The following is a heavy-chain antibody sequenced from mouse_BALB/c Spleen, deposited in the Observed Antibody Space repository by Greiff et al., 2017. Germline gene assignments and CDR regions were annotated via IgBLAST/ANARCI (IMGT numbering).Heavy chain of an antibody. CDR3: ARCPFITTASYYFDY. D-gene: IGHD1-2*01. Sequence: DVQLVESGGGLVKPGGSLKLSCAASGFTFSSYTMSWVRQTPEKRLEWVATISSGGGNTYYPDSVKGRFTISRDNAKNNLYLQMSSLRSEDTALYYCARCPFITTASYYFDYWGQGTTLTVSS. V-gene: IGHV5-9*03. J-gene: IGHJ2*01. CDR1: GFTFSSYT. CDR2: ISSGGGNT.